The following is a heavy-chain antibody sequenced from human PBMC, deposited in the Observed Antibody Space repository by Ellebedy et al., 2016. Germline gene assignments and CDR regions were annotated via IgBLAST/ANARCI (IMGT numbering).Heavy chain of an antibody. CDR2: ISAYNGNT. CDR1: GYTFTSYG. CDR3: ARNGLDDGYYYDSSGYYDY. D-gene: IGHD3-22*01. J-gene: IGHJ4*02. Sequence: ASVKVSCXASGYTFTSYGISWVRQAPGQGLEWMGWISAYNGNTNYAQKLQGRVTMTTDTSTSTAYMELRSLRSDDTAVYYCARNGLDDGYYYDSSGYYDYWGQGTLVTVSS. V-gene: IGHV1-18*01.